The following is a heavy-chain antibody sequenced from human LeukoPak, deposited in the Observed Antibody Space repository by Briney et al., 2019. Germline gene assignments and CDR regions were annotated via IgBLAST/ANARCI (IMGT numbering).Heavy chain of an antibody. J-gene: IGHJ5*02. CDR1: KFTFSKYW. V-gene: IGHV3-30*02. D-gene: IGHD1-1*01. CDR3: AKDLGTIYVYEDWFDP. CDR2: IRYDGSNK. Sequence: GGSLRLSCAVSKFTFSKYWMSWVRQAPGKGLEWVAFIRYDGSNKYYADSVKGRFTISRDNSKNTLYLQMNSLRAEDTAVYYCAKDLGTIYVYEDWFDPWGQGTLVTVSS.